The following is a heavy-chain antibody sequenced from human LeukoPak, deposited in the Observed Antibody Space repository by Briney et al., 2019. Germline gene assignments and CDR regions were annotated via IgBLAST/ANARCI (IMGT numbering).Heavy chain of an antibody. CDR2: INPNSGGT. D-gene: IGHD2-2*01. CDR3: ARRTLVVEGYYYYYMDV. CDR1: GYTFTGYY. Sequence: GASVKVSCKASGYTFTGYYMHWVRQAPGQGLEWMGWINPNSGGTNYAQKFQGRVTMTRDTSISTAYMELSRLRSDDTAVYYCARRTLVVEGYYYYYMDVWGKGTTVTVSS. J-gene: IGHJ6*03. V-gene: IGHV1-2*02.